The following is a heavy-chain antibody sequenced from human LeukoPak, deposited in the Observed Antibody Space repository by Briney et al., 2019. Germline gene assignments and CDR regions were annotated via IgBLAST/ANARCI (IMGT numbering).Heavy chain of an antibody. J-gene: IGHJ4*02. CDR1: GGSISNYY. V-gene: IGHV4-34*01. CDR3: ARRYSSSWADY. CDR2: INHSGST. D-gene: IGHD6-13*01. Sequence: SETLSLTCTVSGGSISNYYWSWIRQPPGKGLEWIGEINHSGSTNYNPSLKSRVTISVDTSKNQFSLKLSSVTAADTAVYYCARRYSSSWADYWGQGTLVTVSS.